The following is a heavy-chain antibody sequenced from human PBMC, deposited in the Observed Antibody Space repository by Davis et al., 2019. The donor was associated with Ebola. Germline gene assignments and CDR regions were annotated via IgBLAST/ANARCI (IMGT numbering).Heavy chain of an antibody. CDR1: GGSISNYY. J-gene: IGHJ4*02. CDR2: IYYSGRT. CDR3: VRVHPVQSDRYFD. D-gene: IGHD3-9*01. V-gene: IGHV4-59*01. Sequence: MPSETLSLTCAVYGGSISNYYWSWIRQPPGKGRDGIGYIYYSGRTNYNPSLKRRVTISVDTSKNQFSLKLSSVTAADTAVYYCVRVHPVQSDRYFDWGQGTLVTVSS.